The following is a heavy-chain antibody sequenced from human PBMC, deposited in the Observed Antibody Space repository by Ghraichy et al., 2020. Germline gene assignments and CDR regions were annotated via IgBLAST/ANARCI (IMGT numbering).Heavy chain of an antibody. J-gene: IGHJ4*02. CDR3: ASGTGWLQTY. V-gene: IGHV4-59*01. CDR1: GGSISNYY. CDR2: VHGSGST. Sequence: SETLSLTCTVSGGSISNYYCNWFRQPPGKGLEWIGYVHGSGSTKYHPSLESRVTVSSDTAKNEFSLSLTSMTPADTAVYYCASGTGWLQTYWGQGTPVTVSS. D-gene: IGHD5-18*01.